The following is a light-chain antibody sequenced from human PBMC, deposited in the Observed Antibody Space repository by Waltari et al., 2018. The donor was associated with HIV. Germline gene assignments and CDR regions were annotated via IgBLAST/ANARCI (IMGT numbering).Light chain of an antibody. J-gene: IGKJ1*01. CDR3: QQYSWHWM. CDR1: QPVSSW. V-gene: IGKV1-5*01. Sequence: DIQVTQSPSTLSASVGDTISISCRASQPVSSWMAWFLQRPGKAPRLLIYQASILASGVPSRFGGSRSGTDFSLTISGLQPDDFGTYYCQQYSWHWMFGQGTRVDLK. CDR2: QAS.